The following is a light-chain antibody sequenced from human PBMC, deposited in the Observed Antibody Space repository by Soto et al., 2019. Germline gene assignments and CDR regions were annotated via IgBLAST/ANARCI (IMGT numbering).Light chain of an antibody. CDR1: QSVDSN. J-gene: IGKJ5*01. CDR2: GAS. CDR3: QQYINWPPIT. Sequence: EIVMTQSPATLSVSPGDGATLSCRASQSVDSNLAWYQQKPGQTPRLFIYGASTRATGIPASFSGSGSGTDFTLTISSLQSEDFAVYYCQQYINWPPITFGQGTRLEIK. V-gene: IGKV3-15*01.